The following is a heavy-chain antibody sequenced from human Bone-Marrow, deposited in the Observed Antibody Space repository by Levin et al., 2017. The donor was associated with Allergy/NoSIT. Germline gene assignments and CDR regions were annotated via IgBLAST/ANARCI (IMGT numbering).Heavy chain of an antibody. D-gene: IGHD4-17*01. Sequence: SETLSLTCTVSGGSVTDPSYFWGWVRQPPGKELEWIGSIHDSGSTFFKSSLKSRITVSVDKSKNQFSLKLFSVTAADTAVYFCTRDFGAYRIDSWGQGALVSVSS. J-gene: IGHJ4*02. V-gene: IGHV4-39*01. CDR3: TRDFGAYRIDS. CDR2: IHDSGST. CDR1: GGSVTDPSYF.